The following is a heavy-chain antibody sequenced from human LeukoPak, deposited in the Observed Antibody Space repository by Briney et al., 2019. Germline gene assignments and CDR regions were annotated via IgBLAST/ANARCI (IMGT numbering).Heavy chain of an antibody. D-gene: IGHD4-17*01. CDR2: INKDGTEK. CDR1: GFSFNTYW. Sequence: GGSLRLSCAVSGFSFNTYWMTWVPQAPGKGLQWVASINKDGTEKYYADSVKGRFTISRDNSKNTLYLQMNSLRAEDTAVYYCARDPSYGDYYYYYMDVWGKGTTVTVSS. CDR3: ARDPSYGDYYYYYMDV. V-gene: IGHV3-7*01. J-gene: IGHJ6*03.